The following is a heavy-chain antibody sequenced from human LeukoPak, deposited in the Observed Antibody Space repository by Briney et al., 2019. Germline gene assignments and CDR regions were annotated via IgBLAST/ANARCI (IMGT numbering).Heavy chain of an antibody. Sequence: ASVKVSCKPSGYTFTSYGISWVRQAAGQGLEGMGWISAYNGNTNYAQKLQGRVIITTDTSTSTAYMELRSLRSDDTAVYYCASAMVAYYYYYYMDVWGKGTTVTVSS. CDR3: ASAMVAYYYYYYMDV. CDR1: GYTFTSYG. CDR2: ISAYNGNT. J-gene: IGHJ6*03. V-gene: IGHV1-18*01. D-gene: IGHD2-8*01.